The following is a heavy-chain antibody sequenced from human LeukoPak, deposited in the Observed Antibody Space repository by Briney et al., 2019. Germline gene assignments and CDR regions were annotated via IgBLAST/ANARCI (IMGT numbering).Heavy chain of an antibody. CDR3: ARVSRGVVVVPAAIPTYYFDY. V-gene: IGHV1-2*02. CDR2: INPNSGGI. J-gene: IGHJ4*02. Sequence: ASVKVSCKASGYTFTGYYMHWVRQAPGQGLEWMGSINPNSGGINYAQKFQGRVTMTRDTSISTAYMELSRLRSDDTAVYYCARVSRGVVVVPAAIPTYYFDYWGQGTLVTVSS. D-gene: IGHD2-2*01. CDR1: GYTFTGYY.